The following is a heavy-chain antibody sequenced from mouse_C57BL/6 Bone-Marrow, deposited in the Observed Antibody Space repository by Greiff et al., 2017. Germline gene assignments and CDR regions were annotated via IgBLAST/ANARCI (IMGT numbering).Heavy chain of an antibody. CDR1: GYTFTSYD. J-gene: IGHJ1*03. D-gene: IGHD1-1*01. Sequence: VQVVESGPELVKPGASVKLSCKASGYTFTSYDINWVKQRPGQGLEWIGWIYPRDGSPKYNEKFKGKATLTVDTSSRTAYMERHSLTSEDSAVYFCARLEFDGSSGDWYFDVWGTGTTVTVSS. CDR3: ARLEFDGSSGDWYFDV. V-gene: IGHV1-85*01. CDR2: IYPRDGSP.